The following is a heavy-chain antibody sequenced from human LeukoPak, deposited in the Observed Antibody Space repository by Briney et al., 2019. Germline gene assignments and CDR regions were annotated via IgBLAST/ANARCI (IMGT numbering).Heavy chain of an antibody. CDR3: ARGLGRPAAIYYYYYYMDV. CDR2: INHSGST. J-gene: IGHJ6*03. D-gene: IGHD2-2*01. Sequence: NSSETLSLXCAVYGGSCSGYYWSWIRPPPGKGLEWIGEINHSGSTNYNPSLKSRVTISVDTSKNQFSLKLSSVTAADTAVYYCARGLGRPAAIYYYYYYMDVWGKGTTVTVSS. CDR1: GGSCSGYY. V-gene: IGHV4-34*01.